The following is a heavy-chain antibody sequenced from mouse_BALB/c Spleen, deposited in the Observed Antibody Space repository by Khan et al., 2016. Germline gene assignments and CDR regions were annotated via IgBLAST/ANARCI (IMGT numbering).Heavy chain of an antibody. CDR2: IRYSGGT. CDR3: ARGGNYDGFYFDY. D-gene: IGHD2-4*01. V-gene: IGHV3-2*02. J-gene: IGHJ2*01. CDR1: GYSITSDYT. Sequence: EVQLQESGPGLVKPSQSLSLTCAITGYSITSDYTWNWIRQFPGNKLEWMGYIRYSGGTSYNPSLQSRISITRDTSNNQFFLQLNSVTTEDTATXYCARGGNYDGFYFDYWGQGTTLTVSS.